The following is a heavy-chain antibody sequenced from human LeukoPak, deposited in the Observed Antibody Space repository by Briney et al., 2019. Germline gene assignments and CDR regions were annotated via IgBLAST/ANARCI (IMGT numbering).Heavy chain of an antibody. Sequence: ASVKVSCKASGYTFTSYDINWVRQATGQGLEWMGWMNPNSGNTGYAKKFQGRVTMTRNTSISTAYMELSSLRSEDTAVYYCAFSLRYFDWPPYNGMDVWGQGATVTVSS. J-gene: IGHJ6*02. CDR2: MNPNSGNT. D-gene: IGHD3-9*01. V-gene: IGHV1-8*01. CDR1: GYTFTSYD. CDR3: AFSLRYFDWPPYNGMDV.